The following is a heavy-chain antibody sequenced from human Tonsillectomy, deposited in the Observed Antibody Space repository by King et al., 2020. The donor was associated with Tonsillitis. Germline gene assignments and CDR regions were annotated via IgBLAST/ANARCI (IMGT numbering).Heavy chain of an antibody. V-gene: IGHV4-59*01. Sequence: QLQESGPGLVKPSETLSLTCTVFNGSISGYYWSWIRQPPGKGLEWIGYIYYSGSTNYNPSRKSRVPISVNPSKNQFSLKLSSVTAADTAVYYFSRMPEGGATTSGWGALDYWGQGTLVTVSS. J-gene: IGHJ4*02. CDR3: SRMPEGGATTSGWGALDY. CDR1: NGSISGYY. D-gene: IGHD1-26*01. CDR2: IYYSGST.